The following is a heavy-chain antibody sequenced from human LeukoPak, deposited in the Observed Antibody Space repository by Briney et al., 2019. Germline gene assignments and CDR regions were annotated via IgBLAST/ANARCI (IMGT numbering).Heavy chain of an antibody. V-gene: IGHV3-30*04. CDR1: GFTFSTYA. J-gene: IGHJ4*02. D-gene: IGHD3-22*01. CDR3: ARGRVSRPMTPPDY. Sequence: GGSLRLSCAASGFTFSTYAMHWVRQAPGKGLEWMAVVSYDGNKKYYADSVKGRFTISRDNFKNMLYLQMNSLRAEDTAVYYCARGRVSRPMTPPDYWGQGTLVTVSS. CDR2: VSYDGNKK.